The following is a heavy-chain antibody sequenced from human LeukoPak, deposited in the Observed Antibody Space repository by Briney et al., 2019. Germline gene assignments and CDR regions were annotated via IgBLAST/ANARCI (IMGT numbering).Heavy chain of an antibody. CDR1: GFTFINAW. D-gene: IGHD2-8*01. Sequence: PGGSLRLSCAAPGFTFINAWLSWVPDAPGKGRGRVARIKSRTDGGTTDYAAPVKGRFTIPRDDSKNTLYLQMNSLKPEYTAVYYCSTGPGYCTNGICYPAYWGQGPLVTVSS. J-gene: IGHJ4*02. CDR3: STGPGYCTNGICYPAY. V-gene: IGHV3-15*01. CDR2: IKSRTDGGTT.